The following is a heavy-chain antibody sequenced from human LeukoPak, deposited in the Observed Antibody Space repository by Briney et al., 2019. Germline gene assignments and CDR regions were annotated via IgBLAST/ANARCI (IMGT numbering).Heavy chain of an antibody. Sequence: PSETLSLTCAVSGYSISSGYYWGWIRQPLGKGLERIGSIYHSGSTFYNPSLKSRVTISVDTSKNQFSLKLRSVTAADTAVYYCARQDGYTLDFWGQGTLVTVSS. CDR2: IYHSGST. D-gene: IGHD5-24*01. V-gene: IGHV4-38-2*01. CDR1: GYSISSGYY. J-gene: IGHJ4*02. CDR3: ARQDGYTLDF.